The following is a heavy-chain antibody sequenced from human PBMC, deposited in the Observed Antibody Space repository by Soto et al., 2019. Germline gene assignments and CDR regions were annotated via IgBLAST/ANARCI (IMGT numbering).Heavy chain of an antibody. D-gene: IGHD3-22*01. CDR2: INSKDAGATT. V-gene: IGHV3-15*07. CDR3: TTASLFTMMLVRFDF. CDR1: GFSFSSAW. Sequence: EVQLVESGGDLVKPGGSLRLACAASGFSFSSAWINWVRQTPGKGLEWVGGINSKDAGATTDFAAPVRGRIAISRDDTKDTVWLQRISLKAEDIGVYYCTTASLFTMMLVRFDFWGHGTLVTVSS. J-gene: IGHJ4*01.